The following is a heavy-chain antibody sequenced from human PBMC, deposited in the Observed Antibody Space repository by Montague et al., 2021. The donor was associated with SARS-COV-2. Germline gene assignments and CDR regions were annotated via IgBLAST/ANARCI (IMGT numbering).Heavy chain of an antibody. Sequence: SETLSLTCTVSGVAISYGDWSWIRQPPGKRLEWIVTIFENGDTDXXPSLKSRVTVSEDTSQNQFSLRLSSVAAADTALYYCARYYERSWDVWGQGTTVTVSS. CDR1: GVAISYGD. CDR3: ARYYERSWDV. V-gene: IGHV4-4*09. J-gene: IGHJ6*02. D-gene: IGHD3-16*01. CDR2: IFENGDT.